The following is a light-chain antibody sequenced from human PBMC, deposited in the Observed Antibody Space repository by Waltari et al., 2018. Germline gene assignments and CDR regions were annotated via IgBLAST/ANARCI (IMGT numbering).Light chain of an antibody. CDR3: QQSYSPPFT. CDR1: RGIDSY. V-gene: IGKV1-39*01. Sequence: VTITCRASRGIDSYLNWYQQRPGRAPKLLIYDASTLQREVPTRFSGGGIGTDFTLTINNLQPEDFATYFCQQSYSPPFTFGQGTRLEI. J-gene: IGKJ5*01. CDR2: DAS.